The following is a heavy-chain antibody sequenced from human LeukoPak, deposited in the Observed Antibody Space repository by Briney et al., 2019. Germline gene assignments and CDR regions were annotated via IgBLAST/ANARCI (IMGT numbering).Heavy chain of an antibody. V-gene: IGHV3-7*01. CDR1: GFTLRSYW. J-gene: IGHJ4*02. CDR2: IKQDGSEK. D-gene: IGHD3-10*01. CDR3: ARDQACFGESNY. Sequence: GGSLRLSCAASGFTLRSYWMRWVRQAPAKGLEGVANIKQDGSEKYYVDSVKGRFTISRDNAGNALYLQMNSLRGGAPAVYHCARDQACFGESNYWGQGTLVTVSS.